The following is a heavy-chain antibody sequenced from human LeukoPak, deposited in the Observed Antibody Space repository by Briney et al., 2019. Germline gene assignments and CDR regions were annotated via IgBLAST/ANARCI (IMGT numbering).Heavy chain of an antibody. V-gene: IGHV1-8*01. CDR1: GYTFTSYD. D-gene: IGHD5-24*01. Sequence: ASVKVSCKASGYTFTSYDINWVRQATEQGLEWMGWMNPNSGNTGYAQKFQGRVTMTRSTSISTAYMELSSLRSEDTAVYYCARGRSLSRDGYKSVAIGYWGQGTLVTVSS. J-gene: IGHJ4*02. CDR2: MNPNSGNT. CDR3: ARGRSLSRDGYKSVAIGY.